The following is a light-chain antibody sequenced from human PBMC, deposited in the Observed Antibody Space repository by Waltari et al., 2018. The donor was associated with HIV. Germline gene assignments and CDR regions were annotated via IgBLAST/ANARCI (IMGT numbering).Light chain of an antibody. J-gene: IGLJ3*02. Sequence: QSLLPQPPSASGTPGHRVTIPCSGSSAHLGINTVSWYQQLPGTAPKLLIYSNNQRPSGVPDRFSGSKSGTSASLAISGLQSEDEADYYCAAWDDSLNGWVFGGGTKLTVL. CDR3: AAWDDSLNGWV. V-gene: IGLV1-44*01. CDR1: SAHLGINT. CDR2: SNN.